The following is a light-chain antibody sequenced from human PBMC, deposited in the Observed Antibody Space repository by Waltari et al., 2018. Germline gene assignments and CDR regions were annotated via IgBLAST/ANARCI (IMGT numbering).Light chain of an antibody. J-gene: IGLJ1*01. CDR2: YDS. CDR3: QVWDTSSDHLV. Sequence: SYVLTQPPSVSVAPGKTARITCGGNNVGTKNVHWYQQKPGQAPVLVISYDSDRPSGIPERFSGSNSGNTATLTIGRVEAGDEADYYCQVWDTSSDHLVFGTGTKVTVL. V-gene: IGLV3-21*04. CDR1: NVGTKN.